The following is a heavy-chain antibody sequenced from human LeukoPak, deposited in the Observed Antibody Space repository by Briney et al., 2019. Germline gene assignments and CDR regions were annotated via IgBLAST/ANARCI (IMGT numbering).Heavy chain of an antibody. J-gene: IGHJ4*02. CDR3: AREHWAAPDH. V-gene: IGHV3-11*01. Sequence: GGSLRLSCAASGFTFGVYYMTWSRQAPGGGLEPLSFISPTGDIIKYVDSVKGRFTISRDNAKSSMYLEMNSLRAEDTAVYYCAREHWAAPDHWGQGTLVTVSP. CDR1: GFTFGVYY. D-gene: IGHD3-16*01. CDR2: ISPTGDII.